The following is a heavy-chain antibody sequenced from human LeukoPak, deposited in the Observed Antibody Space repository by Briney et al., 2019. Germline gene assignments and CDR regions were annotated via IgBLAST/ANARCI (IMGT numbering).Heavy chain of an antibody. CDR3: ATSSGYLFNY. D-gene: IGHD6-13*01. V-gene: IGHV4-61*05. CDR1: GGSISSSSYY. Sequence: SETLSLTCTVSGGSISSSSYYWGWIRQPPGKGLEWIGYIYYSGSTNYNPSLKSRVTISVDTSKNQFSLKLSSVTAADTAVYYCATSSGYLFNYWGQGTLVTVSS. CDR2: IYYSGST. J-gene: IGHJ4*02.